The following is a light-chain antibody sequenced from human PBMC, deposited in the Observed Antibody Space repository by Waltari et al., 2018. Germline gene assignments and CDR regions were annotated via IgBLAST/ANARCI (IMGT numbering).Light chain of an antibody. Sequence: QSVLTQPPSASGTPGQRVTISCSGSSSNLGSNFVYWYQQLPGTAPKLLIYSKNQRPSGVPDRFSGSKSGTSASLAISGLQSEDEADYYCAAWDDSLNGPVFGGGTKLTVL. CDR1: SSNLGSNF. J-gene: IGLJ2*01. CDR2: SKN. CDR3: AAWDDSLNGPV. V-gene: IGLV1-44*01.